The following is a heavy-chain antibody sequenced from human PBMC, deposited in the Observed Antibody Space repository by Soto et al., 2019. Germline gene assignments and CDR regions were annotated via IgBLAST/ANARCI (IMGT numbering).Heavy chain of an antibody. CDR1: GYTFTGYY. CDR3: AREDILTGYTPDY. V-gene: IGHV1-2*02. J-gene: IGHJ4*02. Sequence: ASVKVSCKASGYTFTGYYMHWVRQAPGQGLEWMGWINPNSGGTNYAQKFQGRVTMTRDTSISTAYMELSRLRSDDTAVYYCAREDILTGYTPDYWGQGTLVTVSS. D-gene: IGHD3-9*01. CDR2: INPNSGGT.